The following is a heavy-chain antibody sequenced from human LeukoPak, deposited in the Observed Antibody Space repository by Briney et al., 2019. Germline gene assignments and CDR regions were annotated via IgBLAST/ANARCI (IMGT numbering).Heavy chain of an antibody. J-gene: IGHJ4*02. CDR2: ISDNEGRT. CDR1: GFTFNDYA. V-gene: IGHV3-23*01. D-gene: IGHD5-18*01. CDR3: ARHDSLFPY. Sequence: GGSLRLSCAASGFTFNDYAMSCVGQAPGKGLEWVSGISDNEGRTYYTDSVKGRSTISRDKTKNTVFLQMHNLRADDTAVYFCARHDSLFPYWGQGALVTVSS.